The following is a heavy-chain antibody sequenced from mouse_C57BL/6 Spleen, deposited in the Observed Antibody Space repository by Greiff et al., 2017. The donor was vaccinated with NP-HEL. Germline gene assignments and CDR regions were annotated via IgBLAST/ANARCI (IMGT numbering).Heavy chain of an antibody. CDR1: GFNIKNTY. CDR3: ARGGYEGVFDY. CDR2: IDPANGNT. D-gene: IGHD3-1*01. V-gene: IGHV14-3*01. J-gene: IGHJ2*01. Sequence: EVKVVESVAELVRPGASVKLSCTASGFNIKNTYMHWVKQRPEQGLEWIGRIDPANGNTKYAPKFQGKATLPSDTSSNTAYLQLSSLTSEDTAIYYCARGGYEGVFDYGGKGTTLTVSS.